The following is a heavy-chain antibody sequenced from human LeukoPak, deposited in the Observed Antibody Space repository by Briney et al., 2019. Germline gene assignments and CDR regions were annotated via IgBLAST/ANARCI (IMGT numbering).Heavy chain of an antibody. CDR1: GFTFSSYE. CDR2: ISSSGSTI. CDR3: AELGITMIGGV. V-gene: IGHV3-48*03. D-gene: IGHD3-10*02. Sequence: LAGGSLRLSCAASGFTFSSYEMNWVRQAPGKGLEWVSYISSSGSTIYYADSVKGRFTISRDNPKNSLYLQMNSLRAEDTAVYYCAELGITMIGGVWGKGTTVTISS. J-gene: IGHJ6*04.